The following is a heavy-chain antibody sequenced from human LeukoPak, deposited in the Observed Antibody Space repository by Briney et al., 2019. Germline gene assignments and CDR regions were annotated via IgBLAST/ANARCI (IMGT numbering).Heavy chain of an antibody. CDR3: ARLTRRSGNYFDY. CDR2: IYYGGNT. J-gene: IGHJ4*02. V-gene: IGHV4-59*01. Sequence: SEALSHTCTVSGGSISSYYWSWIRQPPGKGLEWIGYIYYGGNTNYNPSLQSRVTISVDTSKSQFSLKLSSVTAADTAVYYCARLTRRSGNYFDYWGQGTLVTVSS. CDR1: GGSISSYY. D-gene: IGHD1-1*01.